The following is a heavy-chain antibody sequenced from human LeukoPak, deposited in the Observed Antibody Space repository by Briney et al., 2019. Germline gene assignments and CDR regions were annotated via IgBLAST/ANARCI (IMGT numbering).Heavy chain of an antibody. J-gene: IGHJ4*02. CDR2: IYYSGST. D-gene: IGHD4-17*01. Sequence: SETLSLTCTVSGGSISSGGFYWSWIRQHPGKGLEWIGYIYYSGSTYYNPSLKSRVIISVDSSKNQFSLKLTSVTAADTAVYYCANEIRPNDYWGQGTQVTVSS. V-gene: IGHV4-31*03. CDR1: GGSISSGGFY. CDR3: ANEIRPNDY.